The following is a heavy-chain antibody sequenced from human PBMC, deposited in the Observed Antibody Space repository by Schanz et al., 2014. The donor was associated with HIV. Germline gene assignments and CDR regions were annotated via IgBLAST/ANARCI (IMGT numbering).Heavy chain of an antibody. CDR3: ARDSVDAVVTSTDYYNGIDV. D-gene: IGHD2-21*02. Sequence: DVQLVESGKYLVEPGESLRLSCVASGFNFSRYNMTWVRQAPGKGLEWVAFISATGAYIYYADSVKGRFTISRDNAQKSLFLQMNSLRDEDTAIYFCARDSVDAVVTSTDYYNGIDVWGQGTTVTVSS. J-gene: IGHJ6*02. V-gene: IGHV3-21*04. CDR2: ISATGAYI. CDR1: GFNFSRYN.